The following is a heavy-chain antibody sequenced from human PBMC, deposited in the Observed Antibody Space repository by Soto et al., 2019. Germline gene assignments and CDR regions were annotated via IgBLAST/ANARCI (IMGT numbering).Heavy chain of an antibody. V-gene: IGHV1-69*04. Sequence: ASVKVSCKASGGTFSSYTISWVRQAPGQGLEWMGRIIPILGIANYAQKFQGRVTITADKSTSTAYMELSSLRSEDTAVYYCARENEGLLWFGELLDGQQAGPAFDIWGQGTMVTVSS. CDR3: ARENEGLLWFGELLDGQQAGPAFDI. CDR2: IIPILGIA. J-gene: IGHJ3*02. CDR1: GGTFSSYT. D-gene: IGHD3-10*01.